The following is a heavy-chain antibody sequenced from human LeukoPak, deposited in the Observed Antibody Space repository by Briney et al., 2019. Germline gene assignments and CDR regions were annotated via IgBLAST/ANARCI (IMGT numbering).Heavy chain of an antibody. CDR2: ISYDGSNK. D-gene: IGHD3-3*01. CDR3: ARDPYYDFWSGHQIMCDY. Sequence: GGSLRLSCAASGFTFSSYAMHWVRQAPGKGLEWVAVISYDGSNKYYADSVKGRFTISRDNSKNTLYLQMNSLRAEDTAVYYCARDPYYDFWSGHQIMCDYWGQGTLVTVSS. J-gene: IGHJ4*02. V-gene: IGHV3-30-3*01. CDR1: GFTFSSYA.